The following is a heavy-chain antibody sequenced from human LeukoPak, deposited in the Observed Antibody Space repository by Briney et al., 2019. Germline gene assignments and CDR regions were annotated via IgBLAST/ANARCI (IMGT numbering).Heavy chain of an antibody. Sequence: ASVKVSCKASGYTFTGYYMHWVRQAPGQGLEWMGWINPNSGGTNYAQKFQGRVTMTRNTSISTAYMELSSLRSEDTAVYYCARGLRSSSWLYYYYYYMDVWAKGPRSPSP. D-gene: IGHD6-13*01. V-gene: IGHV1-2*02. J-gene: IGHJ6*03. CDR3: ARGLRSSSWLYYYYYYMDV. CDR2: INPNSGGT. CDR1: GYTFTGYY.